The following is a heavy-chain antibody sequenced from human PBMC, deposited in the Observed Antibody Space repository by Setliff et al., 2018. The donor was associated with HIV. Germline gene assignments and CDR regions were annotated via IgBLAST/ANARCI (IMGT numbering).Heavy chain of an antibody. D-gene: IGHD3-16*02. CDR2: IYYSGNT. CDR1: GGSISTSSSY. V-gene: IGHV4-39*07. CDR3: ARVGYHSFDI. J-gene: IGHJ3*02. Sequence: SETLSLTCTVSGGSISTSSSYWGWIRQPPGKGLEWIGSIYYSGNTYFSPSLKSRITISVDTSKNQFSLNLRSVTAADTAVYYCARVGYHSFDIWGQGTMVTVSS.